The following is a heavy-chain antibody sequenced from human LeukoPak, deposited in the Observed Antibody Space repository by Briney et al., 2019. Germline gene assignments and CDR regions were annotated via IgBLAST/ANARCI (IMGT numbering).Heavy chain of an antibody. CDR3: ARARLAAAGYYYYYYYMDV. CDR2: MNPSSGNT. V-gene: IGHV1-8*01. D-gene: IGHD6-13*01. J-gene: IGHJ6*03. Sequence: ASVKVSCKASGYTFTSYDINWVRQATGQGLEWMGWMNPSSGNTGYAQKFQGRVTMTRNTSISTAYMELSSLRSEDTAVYYCARARLAAAGYYYYYYYMDVWGKGTTVTISS. CDR1: GYTFTSYD.